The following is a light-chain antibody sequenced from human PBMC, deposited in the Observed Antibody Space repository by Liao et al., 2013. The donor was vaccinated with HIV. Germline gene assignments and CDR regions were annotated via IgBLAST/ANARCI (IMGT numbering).Light chain of an antibody. CDR2: SDS. CDR1: NIGSKS. Sequence: SYVLTQPPSVSVAPGKTARITCGGSNIGSKSVHWYQDKPGQAPVLVIYSDSDRPSGIPDRFSASNSGTAATLTITRVEAGDEADYYCQVWDSDSDHVIFGGGTKLTVL. J-gene: IGLJ2*01. CDR3: QVWDSDSDHVI. V-gene: IGLV3-21*04.